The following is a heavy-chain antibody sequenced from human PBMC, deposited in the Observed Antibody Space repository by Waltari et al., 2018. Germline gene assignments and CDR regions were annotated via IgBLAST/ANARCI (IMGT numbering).Heavy chain of an antibody. V-gene: IGHV3-74*01. Sequence: EVRLEESGGGLVQPGGSLRLSCAASGFAFSSYWMHWVRQARGKGLVWVSRSDKDGSGTTYADSVMGRFTISRNNAKNTVYVEMNRLRAEDTAVYYCSRSPAGYSRSDYWGQGTLVTVSS. CDR2: SDKDGSGT. CDR1: GFAFSSYW. CDR3: SRSPAGYSRSDY. J-gene: IGHJ4*02. D-gene: IGHD5-18*01.